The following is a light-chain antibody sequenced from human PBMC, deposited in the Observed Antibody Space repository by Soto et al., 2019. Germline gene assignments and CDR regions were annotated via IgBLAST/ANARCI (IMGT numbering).Light chain of an antibody. V-gene: IGKV3-15*01. CDR3: QQYNNWPQT. CDR2: DAS. J-gene: IGKJ1*01. CDR1: QSLISS. Sequence: ETMMTQSPDTLSVSLGEIATLSFSASQSLISSLAFYQQKPGQAPRLLIYDASTRATGIPARFSGSGSGTDFTLTISGLQSEDFAVYYCQQYNNWPQTFGQGTKVDI.